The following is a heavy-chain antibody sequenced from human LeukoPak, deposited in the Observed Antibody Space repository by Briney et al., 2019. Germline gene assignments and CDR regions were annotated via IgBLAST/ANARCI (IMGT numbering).Heavy chain of an antibody. CDR3: ARGARIFTPYYYYYYMDV. J-gene: IGHJ6*03. CDR1: GGTFSSYA. V-gene: IGHV1-69*13. Sequence: SVKVSCKASGGTFSSYAISWVRQAPGQGLEWMGGIIPIFGTANYAQKFQGRVTITADESTSTAYMELSSLRSEDTDVYYCARGARIFTPYYYYYYMDVWGKGTTVTVSS. D-gene: IGHD3-3*01. CDR2: IIPIFGTA.